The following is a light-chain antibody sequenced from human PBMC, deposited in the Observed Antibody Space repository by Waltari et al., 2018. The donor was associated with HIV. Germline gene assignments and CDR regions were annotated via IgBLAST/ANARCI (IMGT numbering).Light chain of an antibody. CDR1: SSDVGGYNY. V-gene: IGLV2-14*03. Sequence: QSALTQPASVSGSPGQSIIISCTRTSSDVGGYNYVSCYQQHPGKAPKLIIFDVGNRPSGVSNRFSGSKSGNTASLTISGLQTEDEADYYCNSYTSTTTRWLFGGGTRLTVL. CDR2: DVG. CDR3: NSYTSTTTRWL. J-gene: IGLJ3*02.